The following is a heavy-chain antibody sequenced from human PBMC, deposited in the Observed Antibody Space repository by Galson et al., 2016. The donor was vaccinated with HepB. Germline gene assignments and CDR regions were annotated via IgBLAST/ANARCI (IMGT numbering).Heavy chain of an antibody. CDR2: INQDGSEK. Sequence: SLRLSCAASGFTFNSHWMSWVRQAPEKGLEWVANINQDGSEKHYVDSVQGRFTISRDNARNTLYLQMDSLRAEDTAVYYCARGGYDDYEIDYWGQGTLVSVSS. D-gene: IGHD5-12*01. V-gene: IGHV3-7*01. CDR3: ARGGYDDYEIDY. CDR1: GFTFNSHW. J-gene: IGHJ4*02.